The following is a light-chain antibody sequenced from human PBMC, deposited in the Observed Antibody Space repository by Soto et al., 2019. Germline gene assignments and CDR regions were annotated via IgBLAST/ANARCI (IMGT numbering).Light chain of an antibody. V-gene: IGKV1-5*03. Sequence: DIQMTQSPSTLSASVGDSVTITCRASQSISWWVAWFQQRPGKAPKLLISEAPNLEGGVPSRFSGSGYGTEFTLTISSLQPDDFASYSCQQYHTSPWTFGQGTKVEIK. CDR3: QQYHTSPWT. CDR2: EAP. CDR1: QSISWW. J-gene: IGKJ1*01.